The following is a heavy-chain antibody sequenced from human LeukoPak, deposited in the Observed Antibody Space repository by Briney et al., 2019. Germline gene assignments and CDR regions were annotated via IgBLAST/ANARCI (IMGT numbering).Heavy chain of an antibody. D-gene: IGHD3-3*01. J-gene: IGHJ5*02. CDR2: IYSGGNT. CDR3: ARGIGSQLRSGWFDP. Sequence: GGSLRLSCAASGFTVSSNYMSWVRQAPGKGLEWVSVIYSGGNTYYADSVEGRFTISRDNSKNTLYLQMNSLRAEDSAVYYCARGIGSQLRSGWFDPWGQGTLVTVSS. V-gene: IGHV3-66*01. CDR1: GFTVSSNY.